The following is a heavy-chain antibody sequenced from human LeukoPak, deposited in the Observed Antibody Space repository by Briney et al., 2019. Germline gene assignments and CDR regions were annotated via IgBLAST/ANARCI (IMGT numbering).Heavy chain of an antibody. CDR3: ARGAVVVGAFDI. CDR1: GGSFSGYY. CDR2: INHSGST. V-gene: IGHV4-34*01. D-gene: IGHD2-2*01. Sequence: PSETLSLTCAVYGGSFSGYYWSGIRQPPGKGLEWIGEINHSGSTNYNPSLKSRVTISVDTSKNQFSLKLSSVTAADTAVYYCARGAVVVGAFDIWGQGTMVTVSS. J-gene: IGHJ3*02.